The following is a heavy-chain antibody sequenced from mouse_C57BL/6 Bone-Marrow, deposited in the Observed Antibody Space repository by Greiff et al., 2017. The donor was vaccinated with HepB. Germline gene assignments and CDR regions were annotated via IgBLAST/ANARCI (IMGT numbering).Heavy chain of an antibody. CDR3: ERRGYYGYPDC. D-gene: IGHD2-2*01. V-gene: IGHV1-82*01. J-gene: IGHJ2*01. CDR1: GYAFSSSW. Sequence: QVQLKQSGPELVKPGASVKISCKASGYAFSSSWMNWVKQRPGKGLEWIGRIYPGDGDTNYNGKFKGKATLTADKAASTAYMQLSSLTSEESAVYFCERRGYYGYPDCWGQGTTLTVSS. CDR2: IYPGDGDT.